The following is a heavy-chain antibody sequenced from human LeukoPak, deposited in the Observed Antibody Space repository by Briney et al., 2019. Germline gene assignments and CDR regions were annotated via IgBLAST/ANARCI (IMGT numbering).Heavy chain of an antibody. CDR3: ARGADIVVVPAAPAANAFDI. J-gene: IGHJ3*02. D-gene: IGHD2-2*01. CDR1: GYTFTSYD. CDR2: INPNSGNT. V-gene: IGHV1-8*03. Sequence: ASVKVSCNASGYTFTSYDINWVRQATGQGLEWMGWINPNSGNTGYAQKFQGRVTITRNTSISTAYMELSSLRSEDTAVYYCARGADIVVVPAAPAANAFDIWGQGTMVTVSS.